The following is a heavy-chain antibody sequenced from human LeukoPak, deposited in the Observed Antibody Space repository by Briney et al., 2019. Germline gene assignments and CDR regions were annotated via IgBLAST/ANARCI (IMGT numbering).Heavy chain of an antibody. CDR3: ARESWQQLHFDY. CDR2: SRDKGNRYTT. CDR1: GFTFSDHY. V-gene: IGHV3-72*01. J-gene: IGHJ4*02. Sequence: PGGSLRLSCAASGFTFSDHYIDWVRQAPGKGLEWVGRSRDKGNRYTTAYAASVRGRFTISRDDSKNSLYLQMNSLRAEDTAVYYCARESWQQLHFDYWGQGTLVTVSS. D-gene: IGHD6-13*01.